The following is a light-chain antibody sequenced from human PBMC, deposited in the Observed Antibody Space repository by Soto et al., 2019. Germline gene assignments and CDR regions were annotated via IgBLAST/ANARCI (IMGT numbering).Light chain of an antibody. Sequence: DIQMTQSPSTLSASVGDRVTITCRASQSISPWLAWYQQKPGKAPKLLIYKASTLKSGVPSRFSGSGSGTEFTLTISSLQPDDFATYYCQHHNSYSESFGKGTKV. CDR2: KAS. V-gene: IGKV1-5*03. CDR3: QHHNSYSES. J-gene: IGKJ1*01. CDR1: QSISPW.